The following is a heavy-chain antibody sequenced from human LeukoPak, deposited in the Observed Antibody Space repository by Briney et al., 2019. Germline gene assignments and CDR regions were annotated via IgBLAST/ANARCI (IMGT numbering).Heavy chain of an antibody. Sequence: PSATLSLTCTVSGGSISSYYWSWIRQPAGKGLEWIGRIYTSGSTNYNPSLKSRVTMSVDTSKNQISLKVNSVTAADTAVYYCARESYSSSDLFDFWGQGTLVTVSS. J-gene: IGHJ4*02. D-gene: IGHD6-6*01. V-gene: IGHV4-4*07. CDR2: IYTSGST. CDR1: GGSISSYY. CDR3: ARESYSSSDLFDF.